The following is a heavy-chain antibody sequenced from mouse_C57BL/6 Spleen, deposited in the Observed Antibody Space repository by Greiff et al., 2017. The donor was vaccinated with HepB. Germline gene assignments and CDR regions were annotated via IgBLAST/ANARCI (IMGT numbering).Heavy chain of an antibody. V-gene: IGHV1-26*01. Sequence: QLRQSGPELVKPGASVKISCKASGYTFTDYYMNWVKQSHGKSLEWIGDINPNNGGTSYNQKFKGKATLTVDKSSSTAYMELRSLTSEDSAVYYCARGKLYYSNYVGAMDYWGQGTSVTVSS. D-gene: IGHD2-5*01. J-gene: IGHJ4*01. CDR1: GYTFTDYY. CDR2: INPNNGGT. CDR3: ARGKLYYSNYVGAMDY.